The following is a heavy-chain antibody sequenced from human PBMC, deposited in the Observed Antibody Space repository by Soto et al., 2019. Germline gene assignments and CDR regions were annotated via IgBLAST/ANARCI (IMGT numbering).Heavy chain of an antibody. V-gene: IGHV6-1*01. J-gene: IGHJ4*02. CDR3: VRGIDSSFDY. Sequence: SQTLSLTCAISGDRVSSNRAGWDGVMQSPSRGLEWLGRTYYRSKWSNDYALSVNSRITINPDTSKNQFSLQLNSVTPEDTAVYYCVRGIDSSFDYWGQGTLVTVSS. D-gene: IGHD6-13*01. CDR1: GDRVSSNRAG. CDR2: TYYRSKWSN.